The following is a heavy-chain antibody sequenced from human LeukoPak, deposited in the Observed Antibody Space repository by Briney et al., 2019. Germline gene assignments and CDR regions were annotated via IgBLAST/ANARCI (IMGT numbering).Heavy chain of an antibody. J-gene: IGHJ4*02. Sequence: LSLTCAVYGGSFSGYYWSWIRQPPGKGLEWVAVISYDGSNKYYADSVKGRFTISRDNSKNTLYLQMNSLRAEDTAVYYCARDTAMVIDYWGQGTLVTVSS. CDR3: ARDTAMVIDY. V-gene: IGHV3-30-3*01. D-gene: IGHD5-18*01. CDR1: GGSFSGYY. CDR2: ISYDGSNK.